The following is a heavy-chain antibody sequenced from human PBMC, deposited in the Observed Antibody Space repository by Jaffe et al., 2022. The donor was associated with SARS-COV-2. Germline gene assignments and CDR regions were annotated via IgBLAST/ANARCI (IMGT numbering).Heavy chain of an antibody. Sequence: QVQLVQSGAEVKKPGASVKVSCKASGYTFTSYYMHWVRQAPGQGLEWMGIINPSGGSTSYAQKLQGRVTMTRDTSTSTVYMELSSLRSEDTAVYYCARERRYQLRHNWFDPWGQGTLVTVSS. J-gene: IGHJ5*02. CDR3: ARERRYQLRHNWFDP. D-gene: IGHD2-2*01. CDR2: INPSGGST. CDR1: GYTFTSYY. V-gene: IGHV1-46*04.